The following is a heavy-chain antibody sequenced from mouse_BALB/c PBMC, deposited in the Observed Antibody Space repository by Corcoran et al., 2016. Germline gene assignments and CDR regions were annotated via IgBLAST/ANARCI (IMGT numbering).Heavy chain of an antibody. CDR2: IYPYNGGT. V-gene: IGHV1-34*01. Sequence: IQLQQSGPELVKPGASVRISCKASGYTFTDYFINWVKQKPGQGLEWIGYIYPYNGGTGYNQKFKSKATLTVDNSSSTAYMELRSLTSEDSAVYYCARRDYRYDGYAMDYWGQGTSVTVSS. CDR3: ARRDYRYDGYAMDY. CDR1: GYTFTDYF. D-gene: IGHD2-14*01. J-gene: IGHJ4*01.